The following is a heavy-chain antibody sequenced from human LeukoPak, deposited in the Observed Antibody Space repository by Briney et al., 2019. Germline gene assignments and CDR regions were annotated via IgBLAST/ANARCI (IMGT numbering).Heavy chain of an antibody. J-gene: IGHJ4*02. CDR1: GYTFTSYY. CDR2: IYPGGGST. Sequence: ASVRVSCKASGYTFTSYYIHWVRQAPGQGLEWMGIIYPGGGSTSYAQKFQGRVTMTRDMSTSTVYMELSSLRSEDTAVYYCARDNDFDYWGQGTLVTVSS. V-gene: IGHV1-46*01. CDR3: ARDNDFDY. D-gene: IGHD2-8*01.